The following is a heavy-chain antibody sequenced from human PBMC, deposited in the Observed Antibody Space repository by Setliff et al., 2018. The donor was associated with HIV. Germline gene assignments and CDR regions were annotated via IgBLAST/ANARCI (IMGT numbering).Heavy chain of an antibody. D-gene: IGHD3-10*01. Sequence: GASVKVSCKASGYTFTTYGVNWVRQAPGQGLEWMGWINSYNGNTKFAQKFQDRVTMTTDTSTSTAYMELRSLRSDDTAVYYCARDGYYYGSGSYSSFDYWGQGTLVTVSS. CDR2: INSYNGNT. CDR3: ARDGYYYGSGSYSSFDY. CDR1: GYTFTTYG. V-gene: IGHV1-18*04. J-gene: IGHJ4*02.